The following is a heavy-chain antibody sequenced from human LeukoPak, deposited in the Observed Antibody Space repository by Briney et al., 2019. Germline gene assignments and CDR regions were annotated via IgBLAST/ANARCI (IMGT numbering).Heavy chain of an antibody. Sequence: SETLSLTCTVYGGSFSGYYWTWIRQPPGKGLEWIGEINHSGSTNYNPSLKSRVTISVDTSKNQFSLKLSSVTVADTAVYYWARVGSRGVIITRGALDYWGQGTLVTVSS. J-gene: IGHJ4*02. CDR1: GGSFSGYY. D-gene: IGHD3-10*01. CDR2: INHSGST. CDR3: ARVGSRGVIITRGALDY. V-gene: IGHV4-34*01.